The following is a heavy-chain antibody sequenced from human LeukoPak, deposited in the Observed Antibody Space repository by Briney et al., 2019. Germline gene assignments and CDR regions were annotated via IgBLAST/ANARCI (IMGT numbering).Heavy chain of an antibody. Sequence: PGGSLRLSCAASGFTFSSSAMSWVRQVPGKGLEWVSGISASGGSTYYADSVRGRFTISRDNSKNTLYVQMNSLRAEDTAVYYCARDRDRWYFDYWGQGTLVTVSS. V-gene: IGHV3-23*01. D-gene: IGHD3-22*01. CDR3: ARDRDRWYFDY. CDR2: ISASGGST. J-gene: IGHJ4*02. CDR1: GFTFSSSA.